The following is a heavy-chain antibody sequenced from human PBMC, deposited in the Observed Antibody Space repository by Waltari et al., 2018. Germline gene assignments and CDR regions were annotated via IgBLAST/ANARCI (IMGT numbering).Heavy chain of an antibody. J-gene: IGHJ4*02. CDR1: GFTFSDYW. D-gene: IGHD1-26*01. Sequence: EVELVESGGGLVQPGGSLSLSCEGSGFTFSDYWVHWVRQGPGKGLEWVARINMDGSTRKYADSVQGRFTISRDNARNTLYLQMNSLRVEDTAVYYCARAGSYRFDYWGQGTLVTVSS. V-gene: IGHV3-74*03. CDR3: ARAGSYRFDY. CDR2: INMDGSTR.